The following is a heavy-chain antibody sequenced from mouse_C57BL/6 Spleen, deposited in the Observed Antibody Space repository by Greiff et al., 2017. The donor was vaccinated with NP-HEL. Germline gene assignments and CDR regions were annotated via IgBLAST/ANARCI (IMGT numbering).Heavy chain of an antibody. D-gene: IGHD1-1*01. CDR1: GYTFTSYG. CDR2: IYPRSGNT. V-gene: IGHV1-81*01. Sequence: VQLQQSGAELARPGASVKLSCKASGYTFTSYGISWVKQRTGQGLEWIGEIYPRSGNTYYNEKFKGKATLTADKSSSTAYMELRSLTSEDSAVYFCARGLSGSSYVGYAMDYWGQGTSVTVSS. CDR3: ARGLSGSSYVGYAMDY. J-gene: IGHJ4*01.